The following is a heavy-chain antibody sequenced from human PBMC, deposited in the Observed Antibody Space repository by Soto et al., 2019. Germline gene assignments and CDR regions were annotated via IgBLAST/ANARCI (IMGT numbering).Heavy chain of an antibody. CDR2: IYYTGTT. J-gene: IGHJ3*02. CDR3: ARGRGGTYDCFDI. CDR1: GDPMSRYF. Sequence: SETLSLTCTVCGDPMSRYFWSWIRQPPGKGLEWIGYIYYTGTTNYNPSLKSRVTILLDTSKNQFSLKVVSLTAADTAFYYCARGRGGTYDCFDIWGQGPLFTFSS. V-gene: IGHV4-59*01. D-gene: IGHD3-16*01.